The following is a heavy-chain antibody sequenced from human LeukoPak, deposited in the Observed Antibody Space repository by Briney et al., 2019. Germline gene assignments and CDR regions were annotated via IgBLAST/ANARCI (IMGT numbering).Heavy chain of an antibody. D-gene: IGHD2-2*01. CDR1: GFTFDDYA. CDR3: ARDLPIVVVPAAIDV. Sequence: QPGGSLRLSCAASGFTFDDYAMHWVRQAPGKGLEWVANIKQDGSEKYYVDSVKGRFTISRDNAKNSLYLQMNSLRAEDTAVYYCARDLPIVVVPAAIDVWGKGTTVTVSS. J-gene: IGHJ6*04. V-gene: IGHV3-7*01. CDR2: IKQDGSEK.